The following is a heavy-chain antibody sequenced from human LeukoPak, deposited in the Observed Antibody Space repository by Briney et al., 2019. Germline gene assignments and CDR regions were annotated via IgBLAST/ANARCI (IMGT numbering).Heavy chain of an antibody. V-gene: IGHV3-7*01. CDR1: GFTFSSYW. CDR2: IKEDGSEK. CDR3: ALGSSP. J-gene: IGHJ5*02. D-gene: IGHD3-10*01. Sequence: GGSLRLSCAAPGFTFSSYWMSWVRQAPGKGLEWVANIKEDGSEKYYVDSVKGRFTISRDNAKNSLFLQMNSLRAEDTAVYYCALGSSPWGQGTLVTVSS.